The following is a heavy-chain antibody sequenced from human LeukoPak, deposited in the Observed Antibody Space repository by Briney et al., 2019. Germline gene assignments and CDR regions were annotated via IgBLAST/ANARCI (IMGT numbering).Heavy chain of an antibody. CDR1: GFTFSNYA. Sequence: GGSLRLSCAASGFTFSNYAMSWVRQPPGKGLEWVSGLSGSGGSTYYAASVKGRFTISRDNFKNTLYLQMNSLRAEDTAVYYCAKGGGGDFPFDYWGQGTLVTVSS. D-gene: IGHD2-21*02. CDR3: AKGGGGDFPFDY. V-gene: IGHV3-23*01. CDR2: LSGSGGST. J-gene: IGHJ4*02.